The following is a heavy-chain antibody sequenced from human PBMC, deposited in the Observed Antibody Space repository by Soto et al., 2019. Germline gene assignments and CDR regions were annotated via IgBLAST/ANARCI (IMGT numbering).Heavy chain of an antibody. Sequence: SETLSLTCTVSGGSISSYYWSWIRQPPGKGLEWIGYTYYSGSTNYNPSLKSRVTISVDTSKNQFSLKLSSVTAADTAVYYCARSEEQWLVRLGWFDPWGQGTLVTVSS. CDR3: ARSEEQWLVRLGWFDP. CDR1: GGSISSYY. CDR2: TYYSGST. D-gene: IGHD6-19*01. J-gene: IGHJ5*02. V-gene: IGHV4-59*08.